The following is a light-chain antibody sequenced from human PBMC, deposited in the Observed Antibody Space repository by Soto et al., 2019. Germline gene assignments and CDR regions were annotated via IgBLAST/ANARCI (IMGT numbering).Light chain of an antibody. CDR2: GNS. CDR3: QSYDSSLSGVV. CDR1: SSNIGAGYD. Sequence: QSVLTQPPSVSGAPGQRVTISCTGSSSNIGAGYDVHWYQQLPGTAPKLLIYGNSNLPSGVPDRFSGSKSGTSASLAITGLQAEDEAEYYCQSYDSSLSGVVFGGGTKLTVL. J-gene: IGLJ2*01. V-gene: IGLV1-40*01.